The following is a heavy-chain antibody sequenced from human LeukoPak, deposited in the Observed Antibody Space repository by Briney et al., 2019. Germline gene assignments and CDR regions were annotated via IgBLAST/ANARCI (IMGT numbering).Heavy chain of an antibody. CDR1: GFSFSNYC. V-gene: IGHV3-7*01. Sequence: PGGSLRLSCAASGFSFSNYCMSWVRQAPGKGLEWVAIIYQDGSERFYVDSLKGRFTISRDNAKNSVYLQVNSLRAEDTAVYYCARDILRVGATLYFDYWGQGTLVTVSS. CDR2: IYQDGSER. CDR3: ARDILRVGATLYFDY. D-gene: IGHD1-26*01. J-gene: IGHJ4*02.